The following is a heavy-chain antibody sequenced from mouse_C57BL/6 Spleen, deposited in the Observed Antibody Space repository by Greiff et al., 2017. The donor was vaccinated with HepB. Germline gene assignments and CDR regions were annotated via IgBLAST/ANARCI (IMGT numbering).Heavy chain of an antibody. CDR3: ARDDYADAY. Sequence: VQLQQSGPELVKPGASVKISCKASGYAFSSSWMNWVKQRPGKGLEWIGRIYPGDGDTNYNGKFKGKATLTADKSSSTAYMQLSSLTSEDSAVYFCARDDYADAYWGQGTLVTVSA. V-gene: IGHV1-82*01. CDR2: IYPGDGDT. D-gene: IGHD2-4*01. CDR1: GYAFSSSW. J-gene: IGHJ3*01.